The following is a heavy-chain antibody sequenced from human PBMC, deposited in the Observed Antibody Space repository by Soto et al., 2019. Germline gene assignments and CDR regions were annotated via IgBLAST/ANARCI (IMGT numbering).Heavy chain of an antibody. V-gene: IGHV4-34*01. CDR2: INHSGST. CDR3: ARGGTHYDFWSGYYPQGPLFDY. Sequence: ASETLSLTCAVYGGSFSGYYWSWIRQPPGKGLEWIGEINHSGSTNYNPSLKSRVTISVDTSKNQFSLKLSSVTAADTAVYYCARGGTHYDFWSGYYPQGPLFDYWGQGTLVTVSS. D-gene: IGHD3-3*01. J-gene: IGHJ4*02. CDR1: GGSFSGYY.